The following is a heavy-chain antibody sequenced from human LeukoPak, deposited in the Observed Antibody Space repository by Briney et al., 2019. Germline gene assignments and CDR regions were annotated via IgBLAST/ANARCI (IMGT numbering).Heavy chain of an antibody. Sequence: GESLTLSCTVSGFTVSMNYMLWVGHPRGRGRIWVSLIFTNRDTHYADSVKDRFTISRDTSKNTASLQKNRLRVADTAMYYCTRDQMNYWGQGTLVTVSS. J-gene: IGHJ4*02. D-gene: IGHD5-24*01. V-gene: IGHV3-66*01. CDR3: TRDQMNY. CDR1: GFTVSMNY. CDR2: IFTNRDT.